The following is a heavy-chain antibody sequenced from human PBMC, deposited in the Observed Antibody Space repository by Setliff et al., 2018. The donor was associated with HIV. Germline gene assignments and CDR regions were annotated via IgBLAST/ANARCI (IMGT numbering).Heavy chain of an antibody. D-gene: IGHD6-13*01. V-gene: IGHV3-21*01. J-gene: IGHJ6*02. CDR3: ARLIAYYYGMDV. CDR1: GFTFSNYA. Sequence: SLRLSCAASGFTFSNYAMNWVRQAPGKGLEWVSSISSTSNYIYYADSVKGRFTISRDNAKNSLYLQMNSLRAEDTAVYYCARLIAYYYGMDVWGQGTTVTVSS. CDR2: ISSTSNYI.